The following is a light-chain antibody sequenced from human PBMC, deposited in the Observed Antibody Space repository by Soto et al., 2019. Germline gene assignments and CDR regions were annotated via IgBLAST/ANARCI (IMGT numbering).Light chain of an antibody. CDR1: QSVSNN. J-gene: IGKJ2*01. Sequence: EIVMTHSPATLSVSPGERATLSCRASQSVSNNLAWYQQKPGQAPILLIYGASTRATAIPARFSGSGSGTEFTLTISRLQAEDFAVYFCQQYDNWPYPVGQGTKLEIK. CDR3: QQYDNWPYP. CDR2: GAS. V-gene: IGKV3-15*01.